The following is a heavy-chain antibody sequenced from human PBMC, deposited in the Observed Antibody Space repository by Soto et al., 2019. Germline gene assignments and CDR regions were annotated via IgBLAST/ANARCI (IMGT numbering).Heavy chain of an antibody. CDR1: GGSISSSSYY. CDR3: ARPLGGYYGSGSQNAGWFDP. V-gene: IGHV4-39*01. CDR2: IYYSGST. Sequence: QLPLQESGPGLVKPSETLSLTCTVSGGSISSSSYYWGWIRQPPGKGLEWIGSIYYSGSTYYNPSLKSRVTISATTSQNQFSLKLSSVTAADTAVYYCARPLGGYYGSGSQNAGWFDPWGQGTLVTVSS. J-gene: IGHJ5*02. D-gene: IGHD3-10*01.